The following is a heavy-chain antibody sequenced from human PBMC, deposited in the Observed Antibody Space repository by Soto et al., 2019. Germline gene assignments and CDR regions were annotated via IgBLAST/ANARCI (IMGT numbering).Heavy chain of an antibody. CDR1: GVTFSSYT. V-gene: IGHV1-69*15. CDR3: ETEIRATRAKGY. Sequence: QVQLVQSGAEVKKPGSAVKVSCTVSGVTFSSYTVSWVRQAPGQGLEWMGSIVPVFGKPNYAQRFQGRVRITADASTTPPYIELTSLRFVDTAVYFCETEIRATRAKGYWGQGTLVTVSS. D-gene: IGHD3-3*02. CDR2: IVPVFGKP. J-gene: IGHJ4*02.